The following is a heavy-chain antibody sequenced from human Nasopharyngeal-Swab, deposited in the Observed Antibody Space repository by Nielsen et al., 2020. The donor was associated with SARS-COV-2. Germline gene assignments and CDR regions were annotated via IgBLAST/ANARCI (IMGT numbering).Heavy chain of an antibody. V-gene: IGHV1-46*02. CDR3: ARRGRCSGSSCDMDV. CDR2: INPGSGGT. CDR1: GYTFNNYY. D-gene: IGHD2-2*01. J-gene: IGHJ6*02. Sequence: ASVKVSCKASGYTFNNYYIHWVRQAPGQGLEWMGMINPGSGGTTYAQKFQGRVTMTRDTSTSTVFMDLSSLRSEDTAVYYWARRGRCSGSSCDMDVWGQGTTVTVSS.